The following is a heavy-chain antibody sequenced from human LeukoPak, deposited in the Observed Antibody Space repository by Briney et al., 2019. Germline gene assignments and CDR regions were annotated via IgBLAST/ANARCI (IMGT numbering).Heavy chain of an antibody. CDR3: AGNMATGTSAFDY. CDR1: GYTFTGYY. V-gene: IGHV1-3*01. Sequence: RASVKVSCKASGYTFTGYYMHWVRQAPGQRLEWMGWINAGNGNTKYSQKFQGRVTITRDTSASTAYMELSSLRSEDTAVYYCAGNMATGTSAFDYWGQGTLVTVSS. CDR2: INAGNGNT. J-gene: IGHJ4*02. D-gene: IGHD5-24*01.